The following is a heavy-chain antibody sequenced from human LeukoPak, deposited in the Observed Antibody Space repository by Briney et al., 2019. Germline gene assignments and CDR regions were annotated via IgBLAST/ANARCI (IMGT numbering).Heavy chain of an antibody. Sequence: GASVKASCKASGYTFTGYYMHWVRQAPGQGLEWMGWINPNSGGPNYAHKFQGRVTMTRDTSISTAYMELGRLRSDDTAVYYGASMTTVTNWFDPWGQGTLVTVSS. J-gene: IGHJ5*02. CDR3: ASMTTVTNWFDP. D-gene: IGHD4-17*01. V-gene: IGHV1-2*02. CDR1: GYTFTGYY. CDR2: INPNSGGP.